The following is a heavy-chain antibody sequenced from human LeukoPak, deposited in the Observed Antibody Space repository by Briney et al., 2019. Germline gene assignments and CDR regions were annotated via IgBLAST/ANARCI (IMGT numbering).Heavy chain of an antibody. J-gene: IGHJ4*02. CDR3: VKQAYYFVDY. V-gene: IGHV4-38-2*01. CDR1: GYSISSGYY. D-gene: IGHD2/OR15-2a*01. CDR2: IYHSGST. Sequence: SETLSLTCAVSGYSISSGYYWGWIRQPPGKGLEWIGSIYHSGSTYYNPSLKSRVTISLDTSKNQVSLKLNSVTAADTAVYYCVKQAYYFVDYWGQGILVAISS.